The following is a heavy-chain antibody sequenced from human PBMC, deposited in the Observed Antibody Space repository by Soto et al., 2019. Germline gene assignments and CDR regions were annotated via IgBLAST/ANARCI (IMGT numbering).Heavy chain of an antibody. Sequence: EVQLWESGGGLVQPGGSLRLSCAASGSTFSSYAMSWVRQAPGKGLEWVSVISGSGDSTYYADSVKGRFTISRDNSKNTLYVQMNSLRAEDTAVYYCARELGYCSGGSCYMAGAFDFWGQGTMVTVSS. CDR3: ARELGYCSGGSCYMAGAFDF. J-gene: IGHJ3*01. V-gene: IGHV3-23*01. CDR2: ISGSGDST. CDR1: GSTFSSYA. D-gene: IGHD2-15*01.